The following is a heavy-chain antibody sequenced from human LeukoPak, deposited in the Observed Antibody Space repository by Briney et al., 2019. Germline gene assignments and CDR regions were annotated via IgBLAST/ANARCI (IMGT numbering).Heavy chain of an antibody. CDR2: IYYSGST. J-gene: IGHJ4*02. CDR1: GGSLSSYY. V-gene: IGHV4-59*08. CDR3: ARHGGDYEGVDDY. Sequence: SETLSLTCTVSGGSLSSYYWSWIRQPPGKGLEWIGYIYYSGSTNYNPSLKSRVTISVDTSKNQFSLKLSSVTAADTAVYYCARHGGDYEGVDDYWGQGTLVTVSS. D-gene: IGHD4-17*01.